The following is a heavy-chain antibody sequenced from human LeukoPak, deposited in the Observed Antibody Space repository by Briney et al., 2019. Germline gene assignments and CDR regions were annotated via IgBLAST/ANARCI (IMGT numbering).Heavy chain of an antibody. V-gene: IGHV4-59*01. D-gene: IGHD1-26*01. CDR2: IYYSGST. J-gene: IGHJ4*02. CDR1: GRSINSYY. Sequence: SETLSLTCTVSGRSINSYYWSWIRQPPGKGLEWLAYIYYSGSTSYNPSLKSRVTISVDTSKNQFSLKLNSVTAADTAMYYCARLFHPALSGNYPFDYWGQGTLVTVSS. CDR3: ARLFHPALSGNYPFDY.